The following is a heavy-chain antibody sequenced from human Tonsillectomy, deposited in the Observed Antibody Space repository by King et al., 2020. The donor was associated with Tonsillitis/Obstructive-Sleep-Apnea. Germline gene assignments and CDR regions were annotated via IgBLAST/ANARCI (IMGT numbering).Heavy chain of an antibody. Sequence: HVQLVESGAEVKKPGASVKVSCKASGYTFTGYYIHWVRQAPGQGLEWMGWINPNSGGTKFAQKFQGRVTMTRDTSISTAYMDLSRLRSDDTAVYYCARVPPGIAVAGFDSWGQGTLVTVSS. V-gene: IGHV1-2*02. CDR2: INPNSGGT. CDR1: GYTFTGYY. D-gene: IGHD6-19*01. CDR3: ARVPPGIAVAGFDS. J-gene: IGHJ4*02.